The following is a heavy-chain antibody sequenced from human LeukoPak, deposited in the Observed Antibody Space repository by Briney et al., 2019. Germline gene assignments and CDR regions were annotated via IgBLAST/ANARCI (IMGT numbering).Heavy chain of an antibody. CDR3: ARSDCSGGNCYLALRNAFDI. Sequence: SQTLSLTCTVSGGSISSGDYYWNWIRQPPGKGLEWIGFIYYSGSTNYNPSLKSRVTISVDTSKNQFSLKLSSVTAADTAIYYCARSDCSGGNCYLALRNAFDIWGQGTMVTVSS. CDR1: GGSISSGDYY. CDR2: IYYSGST. D-gene: IGHD2-15*01. J-gene: IGHJ3*02. V-gene: IGHV4-30-4*01.